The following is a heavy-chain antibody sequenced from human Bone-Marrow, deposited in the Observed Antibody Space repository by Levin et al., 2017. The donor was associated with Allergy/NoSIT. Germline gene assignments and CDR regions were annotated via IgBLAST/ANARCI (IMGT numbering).Heavy chain of an antibody. CDR1: GFTVSNNY. CDR3: ATHPRATY. CDR2: IYSGGKT. Sequence: GESLKISCVASGFTVSNNYMTWVRQAPGKGLEGVSVIYSGGKTHYADSVKGRFTVSRDKSKNTLYLQMNSLRAEDTAVYYCATHPRATYWGQGTLVTVSS. V-gene: IGHV3-53*01. J-gene: IGHJ4*02.